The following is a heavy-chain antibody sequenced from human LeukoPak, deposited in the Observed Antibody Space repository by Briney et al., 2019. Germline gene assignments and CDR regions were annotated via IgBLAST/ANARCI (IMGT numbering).Heavy chain of an antibody. CDR3: ANSGNTWGFDY. CDR2: IYYSGST. D-gene: IGHD5-12*01. CDR1: GGSISSGGYY. J-gene: IGHJ4*02. Sequence: SETLSLTCTVSGGSISSGGYYWSWIRQHPGEGLEWIGYIYYSGSTYYNPSLKSQVTISVDTSKNQFSLKLSSVTAADTAVYYCANSGNTWGFDYWGQGTLVTVSS. V-gene: IGHV4-31*01.